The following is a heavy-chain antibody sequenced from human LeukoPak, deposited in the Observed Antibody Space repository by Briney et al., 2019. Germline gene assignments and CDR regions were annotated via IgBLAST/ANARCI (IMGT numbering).Heavy chain of an antibody. Sequence: GGSLRLSCAASGFTVSSNYMSWVRQAPGKGLEWVSVIYIVGSTYYADSEKGRFTISRDNSKNTLYLQMNSLRAEDTAVYYCAREGGYYDSSGHPPTNRADYWGQGTLVTVSS. CDR3: AREGGYYDSSGHPPTNRADY. D-gene: IGHD3-22*01. CDR1: GFTVSSNY. J-gene: IGHJ4*02. CDR2: IYIVGST. V-gene: IGHV3-66*01.